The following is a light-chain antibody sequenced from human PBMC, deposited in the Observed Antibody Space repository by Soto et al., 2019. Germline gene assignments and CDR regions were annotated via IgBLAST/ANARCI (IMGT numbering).Light chain of an antibody. CDR1: SRDVGGYNY. J-gene: IGLJ2*01. Sequence: QSALTQSASVSGSPGQSITISCTGTSRDVGGYNYVSWHQQHPGKAPKVIITEVSNRPSGVSNRFSGSKSGNTASLTISGLQAEDEADYHCSSYISSSTFVVFGGGTKLTVL. CDR3: SSYISSSTFVV. CDR2: EVS. V-gene: IGLV2-14*01.